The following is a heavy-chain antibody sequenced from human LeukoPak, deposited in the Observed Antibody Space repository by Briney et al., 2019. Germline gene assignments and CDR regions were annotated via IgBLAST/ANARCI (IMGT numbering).Heavy chain of an antibody. J-gene: IGHJ4*02. D-gene: IGHD3-22*01. CDR1: GFTFTSSA. CDR2: IVVGSGNT. CDR3: AAGLIVVSGYYGMNY. Sequence: SVTVSCTASGFTFTSSAVQWVRQARGQRLEWIGWIVVGSGNTNYAQKFQERVTITRDMSTSTAYMELSSLRSEDTAVYYCAAGLIVVSGYYGMNYWGQGTLVTVSS. V-gene: IGHV1-58*01.